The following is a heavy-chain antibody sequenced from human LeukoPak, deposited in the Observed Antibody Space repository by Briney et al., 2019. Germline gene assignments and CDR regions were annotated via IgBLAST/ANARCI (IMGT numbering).Heavy chain of an antibody. J-gene: IGHJ4*02. CDR3: VRDETLWTLDW. Sequence: GGSLRLSCTASGFTFSAHWIHWVRQPPGTGLVWVSRINERGTDSMYAESVKGRFTISRDNAKNTVYLQMNSLRAEDTAVYYCVRDETLWTLDWWGQGTLVSVSS. D-gene: IGHD1-1*01. V-gene: IGHV3-74*03. CDR1: GFTFSAHW. CDR2: INERGTDS.